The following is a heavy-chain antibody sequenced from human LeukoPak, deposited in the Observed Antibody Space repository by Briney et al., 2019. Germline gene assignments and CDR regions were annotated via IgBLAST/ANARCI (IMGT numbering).Heavy chain of an antibody. Sequence: SETLSLTCAVYGGSLSDNYWNWIRQPPGKGLEWIGEMNRSGRTNYNPSLKSRVSISVDTSKNHFSLRLSSVTAADTAVYYCARNGAYCLDSWGQGTLVTVSS. V-gene: IGHV4-34*01. CDR2: MNRSGRT. CDR3: ARNGAYCLDS. J-gene: IGHJ4*02. D-gene: IGHD2-21*01. CDR1: GGSLSDNY.